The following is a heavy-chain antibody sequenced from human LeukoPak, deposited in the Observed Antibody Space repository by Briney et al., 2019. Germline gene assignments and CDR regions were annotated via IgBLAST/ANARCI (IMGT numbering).Heavy chain of an antibody. J-gene: IGHJ4*02. D-gene: IGHD6-19*01. Sequence: GGSLRLSCSASGFTFSSFDMHWVRQAPGQGLEYVSAISSNGGSTYYADSVKGRFTISRDNSKNTLYLQMSSLRAEDTAVYYCVTTPFIVAGLSFDYWGQGTLVTVPS. CDR1: GFTFSSFD. V-gene: IGHV3-64D*09. CDR2: ISSNGGST. CDR3: VTTPFIVAGLSFDY.